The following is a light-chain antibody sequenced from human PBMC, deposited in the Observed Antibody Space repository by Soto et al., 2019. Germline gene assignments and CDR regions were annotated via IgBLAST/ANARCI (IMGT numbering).Light chain of an antibody. J-gene: IGKJ1*01. CDR2: KAS. Sequence: DIQMTRSPYTLSASVGHRVTITCRASQSISSWLAWYQQKPGKAPNLLIYKASSLESGVPSRFSGSGTGTEFTLTISSLQPEDFATYYCQQYKSYSRTFGQGTKV. CDR3: QQYKSYSRT. CDR1: QSISSW. V-gene: IGKV1-5*03.